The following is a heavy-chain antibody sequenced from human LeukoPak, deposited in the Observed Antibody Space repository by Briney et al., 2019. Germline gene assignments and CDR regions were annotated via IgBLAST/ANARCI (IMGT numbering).Heavy chain of an antibody. CDR1: GASISNYY. CDR2: VSYSGRT. J-gene: IGHJ4*02. Sequence: PSETLSLTCTVSGASISNYYWSSIRQPPGKGLECIGYVSYSGRTNHNPSLKSRVTISADTSKNQFSLKLTSVTAADTAVYYCARHERGAENLDYWGQGTLVTVSS. D-gene: IGHD1-1*01. V-gene: IGHV4-59*08. CDR3: ARHERGAENLDY.